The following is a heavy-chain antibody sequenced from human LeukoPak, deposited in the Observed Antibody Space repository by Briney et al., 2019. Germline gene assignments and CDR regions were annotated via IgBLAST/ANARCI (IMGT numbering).Heavy chain of an antibody. CDR1: GFTFSHYW. V-gene: IGHV3-7*01. J-gene: IGHJ3*02. Sequence: GGSLRLSCATSGFTFSHYWMSWVRQAPGKGLEWLANIKQDGSEKYYVDSVKGRFTISRDNAKNSLYLQMNSQRAEDTAIYYCARDQGALDIWGQGTMVTVSS. CDR3: ARDQGALDI. CDR2: IKQDGSEK.